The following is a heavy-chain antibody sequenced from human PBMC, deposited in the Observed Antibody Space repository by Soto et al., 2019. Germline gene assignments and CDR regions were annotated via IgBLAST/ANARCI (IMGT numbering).Heavy chain of an antibody. CDR2: VFHTGTT. V-gene: IGHV4-59*11. CDR1: RVYLDENLF. CDR3: ARAPLSPTLRRFDV. D-gene: IGHD2-15*01. Sequence: SDTVSHICSVSRVYLDENLFWNGIRESPGKGLEWIGYVFHTGTTHYNPSLESRVTLSISTSKNQFSLALTSVAASDTAIYYCARAPLSPTLRRFDVWGPGTMVTVSS. J-gene: IGHJ3*01.